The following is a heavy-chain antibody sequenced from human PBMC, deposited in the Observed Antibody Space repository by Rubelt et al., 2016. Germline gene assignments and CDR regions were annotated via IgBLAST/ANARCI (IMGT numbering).Heavy chain of an antibody. Sequence: QLQLQESGPGLVKPSATLSLTCTVSGGSISSSNWWSWVSQPPGKGLEWIGEIYHSGSTNYNPSLKSRVTISVDTSKNQFSLKLSSVTAADTAVYYCARGNLGGTTHVDYCGQGTLVTVSS. CDR3: ARGNLGGTTHVDY. D-gene: IGHD1-7*01. V-gene: IGHV4-4*02. J-gene: IGHJ4*02. CDR1: GGSISSSNW. CDR2: IYHSGST.